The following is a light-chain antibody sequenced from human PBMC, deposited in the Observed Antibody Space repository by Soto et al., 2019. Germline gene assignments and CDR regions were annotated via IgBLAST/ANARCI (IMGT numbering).Light chain of an antibody. CDR3: QQVKSYPRT. CDR2: AES. V-gene: IGKV1-9*01. Sequence: DIQLTQSPSFLSASVGDRVTITCRASQGIAGSLAWYQQQPGKHPKLLIYAESTLQSGVPSRFSGSGSGTRGTLTISSLQPEDFATYYCQQVKSYPRTFGGGTKVDIK. J-gene: IGKJ4*01. CDR1: QGIAGS.